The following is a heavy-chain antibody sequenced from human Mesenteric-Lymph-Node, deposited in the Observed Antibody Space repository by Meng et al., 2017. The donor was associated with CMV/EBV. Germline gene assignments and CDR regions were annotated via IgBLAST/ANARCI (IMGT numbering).Heavy chain of an antibody. CDR2: ISSSSSYI. V-gene: IGHV3-21*01. CDR1: GFTFSSYS. J-gene: IGHJ6*02. D-gene: IGHD3-3*01. Sequence: GSLKISCAASGFTFSSYSMNWVRQAPGKGLEWVSSISSSSSYIYYADSVKGRFTISRDNAKNSLYLQMNSLRAEDTAVYYCARDHPPGREWLLFLGNGMDVWGQGTTVTVSS. CDR3: ARDHPPGREWLLFLGNGMDV.